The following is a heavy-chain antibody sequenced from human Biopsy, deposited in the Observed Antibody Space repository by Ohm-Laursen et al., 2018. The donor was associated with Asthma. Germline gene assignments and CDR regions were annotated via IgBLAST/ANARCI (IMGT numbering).Heavy chain of an antibody. D-gene: IGHD3-22*01. V-gene: IGHV4-39*01. CDR1: GGSITSSSYY. CDR2: MYHSGSP. CDR3: VRHQYSSSWSTFDY. Sequence: GTLSLTCTVSGGSITSSSYYWGWIRQPPGKGMEWIGSMYHSGSPCYHPTLKSRATISLDTSKNQLSLKMSSVTAADTAVYFCVRHQYSSSWSTFDYWGQGALVTVSS. J-gene: IGHJ4*02.